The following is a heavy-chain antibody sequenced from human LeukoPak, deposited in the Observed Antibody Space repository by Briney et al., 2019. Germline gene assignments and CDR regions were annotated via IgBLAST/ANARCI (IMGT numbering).Heavy chain of an antibody. CDR3: ARGFTIFGVVITYYFDY. D-gene: IGHD3-3*01. CDR1: GFTFSSYW. V-gene: IGHV3-74*01. CDR2: INSDGSST. Sequence: GSLRLSCAASGFTFSSYWMHWVRQAPGKGLVWVSRINSDGSSTSYADSVKGRFTISRDNAKNTLYLQMNSLRAEDTAVYYCARGFTIFGVVITYYFDYWGQGTLVTVSS. J-gene: IGHJ4*02.